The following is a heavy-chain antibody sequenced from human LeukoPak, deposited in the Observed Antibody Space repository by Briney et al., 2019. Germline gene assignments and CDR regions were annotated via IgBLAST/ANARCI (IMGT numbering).Heavy chain of an antibody. CDR2: ISTGRRTI. J-gene: IGHJ4*02. CDR3: AKDLMEWRYGYFDY. Sequence: GGSLRLSCVTSGFTFSRYSMNWVRQAPGKGLEWISYISTGRRTIFYADSVKGRFTISRDNSKNTLYLQMNSLRAEDTAVYYCAKDLMEWRYGYFDYWGQGTLVTVSS. D-gene: IGHD3-3*01. CDR1: GFTFSRYS. V-gene: IGHV3-48*01.